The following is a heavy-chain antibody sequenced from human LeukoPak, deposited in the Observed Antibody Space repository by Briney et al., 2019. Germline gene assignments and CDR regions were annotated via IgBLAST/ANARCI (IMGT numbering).Heavy chain of an antibody. Sequence: SETLSLTCAVYGGSFSGYYWSWIRQPPGKGLEWIGEINHSGSTNYNPSLKSRVTISVDTSKNQFSLKLSSVTAADMAVYYCARFPVTTRSYYFDYWGQGTLVTVSS. J-gene: IGHJ4*02. V-gene: IGHV4-34*01. D-gene: IGHD4-17*01. CDR3: ARFPVTTRSYYFDY. CDR1: GGSFSGYY. CDR2: INHSGST.